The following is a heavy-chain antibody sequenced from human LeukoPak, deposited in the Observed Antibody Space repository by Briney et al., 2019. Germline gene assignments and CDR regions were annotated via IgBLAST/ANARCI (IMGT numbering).Heavy chain of an antibody. Sequence: GASAKVSCKASGYTFTSYYMHWVRQAPGQGLEWMGIINPSGGSTSYAQKFQGRVTMTRDTSTSTVYMELSSLRSEDTAVYYCARQEYYYDSSGYAFDIWGQGTMVTVSS. J-gene: IGHJ3*02. CDR2: INPSGGST. D-gene: IGHD3-22*01. V-gene: IGHV1-46*01. CDR3: ARQEYYYDSSGYAFDI. CDR1: GYTFTSYY.